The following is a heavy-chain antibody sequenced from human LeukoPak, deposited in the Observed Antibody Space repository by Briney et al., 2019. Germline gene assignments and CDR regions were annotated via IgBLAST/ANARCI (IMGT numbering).Heavy chain of an antibody. D-gene: IGHD1-26*01. CDR2: INHSGST. J-gene: IGHJ4*02. Sequence: SETLSLTCTVSGGSINNTLFYWGWIRQPPGKGLEWIGEINHSGSTNYNPSLKSRVTISVDTSKNQFSLKLSSVTAADTAVYYCAVGATTWNYWGQGTLVTVSS. V-gene: IGHV4-39*07. CDR1: GGSINNTLFY. CDR3: AVGATTWNY.